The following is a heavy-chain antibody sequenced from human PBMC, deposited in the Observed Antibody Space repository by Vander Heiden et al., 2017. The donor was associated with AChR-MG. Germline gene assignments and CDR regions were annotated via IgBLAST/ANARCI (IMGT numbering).Heavy chain of an antibody. D-gene: IGHD3-10*01. Sequence: QVTLKESGPVLVKPTETLTLTCTVSGISLSNARMGVSWIRQPPGKALEWLAHIFSNDEKSYSTSLKSRLTISKDTSKSQVVLTMTNMDPVDTATYYCARYTYYYGSGSYYNYYYYYYGMDVWGQGTTVTVSS. CDR1: GISLSNARMG. J-gene: IGHJ6*02. CDR3: ARYTYYYGSGSYYNYYYYYYGMDV. CDR2: IFSNDEK. V-gene: IGHV2-26*01.